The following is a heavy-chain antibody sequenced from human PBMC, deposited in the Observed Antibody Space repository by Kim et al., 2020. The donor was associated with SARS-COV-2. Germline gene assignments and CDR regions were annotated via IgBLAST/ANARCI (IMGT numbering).Heavy chain of an antibody. D-gene: IGHD2-8*02. CDR2: DGSNK. J-gene: IGHJ5*02. V-gene: IGHV3-30*02. Sequence: DGSNKYYADSVKGRFTISRDNSKNTLYLQMNSLRAEDTAVYYCAKGLLVPPWGQGTLVTVSS. CDR3: AKGLLVPP.